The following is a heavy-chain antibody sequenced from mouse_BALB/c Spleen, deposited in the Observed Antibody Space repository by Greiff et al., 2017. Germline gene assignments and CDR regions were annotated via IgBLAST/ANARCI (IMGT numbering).Heavy chain of an antibody. CDR1: GFTFSSYA. Sequence: EVKVEESGGGLVKPGGSLKLSCAASGFTFSSYAMSWVRQTPEKRLEWVATISSGGSYTYYPDSVKGRFTISRDNAKNTLYLQMSSLRSEDTAMYYCARETTATLDYWGQGTTLTVSS. CDR2: ISSGGSYT. D-gene: IGHD1-2*01. V-gene: IGHV5-9-3*01. CDR3: ARETTATLDY. J-gene: IGHJ2*01.